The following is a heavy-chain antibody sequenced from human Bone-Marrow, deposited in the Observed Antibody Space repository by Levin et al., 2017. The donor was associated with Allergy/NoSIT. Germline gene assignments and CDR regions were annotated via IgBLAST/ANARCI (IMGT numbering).Heavy chain of an antibody. CDR3: ARDLPSRGCSSTSCYNWFDP. D-gene: IGHD2-2*01. Sequence: ASVKVSCKASGYTFTGYYMHWVRQAPGQGLEWMGWINPNSGGTNYAQKFQGRVTMTRDTSISTAYMELSRLRSDDTAVYYCARDLPSRGCSSTSCYNWFDPWGQGTLVTVSS. CDR1: GYTFTGYY. J-gene: IGHJ5*02. CDR2: INPNSGGT. V-gene: IGHV1-2*02.